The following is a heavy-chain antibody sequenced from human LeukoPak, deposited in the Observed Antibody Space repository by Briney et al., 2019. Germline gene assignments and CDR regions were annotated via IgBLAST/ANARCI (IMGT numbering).Heavy chain of an antibody. D-gene: IGHD1-26*01. J-gene: IGHJ4*02. CDR3: AGGNYDY. Sequence: SETLSLTCTVSGGSISSGGYYWSWIRQPPGKGLEWIGYIYHSGSTYYNPSLKSRVTISVDRPKNQSSLKLSSVTAEDTAVYYCAGGNYDYWGQGTLVTVSS. CDR2: IYHSGST. V-gene: IGHV4-30-2*01. CDR1: GGSISSGGYY.